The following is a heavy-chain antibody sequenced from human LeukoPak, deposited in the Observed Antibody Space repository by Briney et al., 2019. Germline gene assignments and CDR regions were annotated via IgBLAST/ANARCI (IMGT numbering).Heavy chain of an antibody. D-gene: IGHD6-6*01. V-gene: IGHV3-30*15. CDR1: GFTFSSYA. Sequence: PGRSLRLSCAASGFTFSSYALHWVRQAPGEGLEWVAVAPYDGSNENYADSVKGRFTIFRDNSKSTLYLQMSSLSGEDTAVYYCATSSSGTGYYMGVWGKGTTVIVSS. J-gene: IGHJ6*03. CDR3: ATSSSGTGYYMGV. CDR2: APYDGSNE.